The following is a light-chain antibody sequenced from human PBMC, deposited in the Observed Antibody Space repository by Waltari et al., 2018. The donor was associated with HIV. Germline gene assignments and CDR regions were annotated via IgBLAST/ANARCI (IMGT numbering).Light chain of an antibody. J-gene: IGKJ1*01. V-gene: IGKV3-15*01. Sequence: ELVMTQTPATPSVYPGESATPSRRASQSVSSNLAWYQPKPGQAPRLLIYCASTRATGIPARFSGSGSGTEFTLTISSLQSEDFAVYYCQQYNNWPQWTFGQGTKVEIK. CDR2: CAS. CDR1: QSVSSN. CDR3: QQYNNWPQWT.